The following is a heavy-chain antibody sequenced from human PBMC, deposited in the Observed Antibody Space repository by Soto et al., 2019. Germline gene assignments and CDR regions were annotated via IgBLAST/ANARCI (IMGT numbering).Heavy chain of an antibody. D-gene: IGHD6-13*01. J-gene: IGHJ6*02. CDR2: IDPRDSYT. CDR1: GYSFTSYW. Sequence: GESLKISCKGSGYSFTSYWISWVRQMPGKGLEWMGRIDPRDSYTNYSLSFQGHVTISADKSISTAYLQWSSLKASDTAMYYCARRKIAATVTPRGYGMDVWGQGTTVTVSS. V-gene: IGHV5-10-1*01. CDR3: ARRKIAATVTPRGYGMDV.